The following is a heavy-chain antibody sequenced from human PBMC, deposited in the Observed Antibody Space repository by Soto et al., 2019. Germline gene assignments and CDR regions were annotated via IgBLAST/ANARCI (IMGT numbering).Heavy chain of an antibody. CDR1: GGSIGNSY. V-gene: IGHV4-59*08. D-gene: IGHD6-13*01. J-gene: IGHJ4*02. Sequence: ASETLSLTCTVSGGSIGNSYWSWIRQSPGKGLEWIGYIYYSGSSNYNPSLKSRVSISVDTSKNQFSLKLSSVTAADTAMYYCARLQAAAGDNDLTFDYWGQGTLVTVSS. CDR3: ARLQAAAGDNDLTFDY. CDR2: IYYSGSS.